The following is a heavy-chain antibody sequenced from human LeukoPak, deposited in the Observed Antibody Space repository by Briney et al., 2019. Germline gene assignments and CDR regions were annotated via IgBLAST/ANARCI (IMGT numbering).Heavy chain of an antibody. Sequence: PGGSLRLSCAASGFTFSSYSMNWVRQAPGKGLEWVSSISSSSSYIYYADSVKGRFTISRDNAKNSLYLQMNSLRAEDTAVYYCACLSGSYYRVAFDIWGQGTMVTVSS. CDR3: ACLSGSYYRVAFDI. D-gene: IGHD1-26*01. J-gene: IGHJ3*02. CDR1: GFTFSSYS. V-gene: IGHV3-21*01. CDR2: ISSSSSYI.